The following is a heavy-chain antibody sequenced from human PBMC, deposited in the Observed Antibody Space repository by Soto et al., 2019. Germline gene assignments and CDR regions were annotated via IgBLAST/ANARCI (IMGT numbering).Heavy chain of an antibody. J-gene: IGHJ4*02. V-gene: IGHV3-30*02. CDR3: AKGLPTYDY. CDR1: GIIFTGYG. Sequence: PGGSLRLSCAVAGIIFTGYGMHWVRQAPGKGLEWVAVIRYDGSNIYYADSVKGRFTISRDNSKNTLYLQMNSLRAEDTAIYYCAKGLPTYDYWGQGILVTVSS. CDR2: IRYDGSNI.